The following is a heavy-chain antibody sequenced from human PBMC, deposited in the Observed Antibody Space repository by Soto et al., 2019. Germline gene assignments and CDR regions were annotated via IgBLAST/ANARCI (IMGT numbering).Heavy chain of an antibody. CDR1: GYTFTSYY. CDR3: ARDGRISYSSGWYYFDY. D-gene: IGHD6-19*01. Sequence: QVQLVQSGAEVKKPGASVKVSCKASGYTFTSYYMHWVRQAPGQGLEWRGIINPSGGSTSYAQKFPGRVTMTRDTSTSTVYMELSSLRSEDTAVYYCARDGRISYSSGWYYFDYWGQGTLVTVSS. J-gene: IGHJ4*02. V-gene: IGHV1-46*01. CDR2: INPSGGST.